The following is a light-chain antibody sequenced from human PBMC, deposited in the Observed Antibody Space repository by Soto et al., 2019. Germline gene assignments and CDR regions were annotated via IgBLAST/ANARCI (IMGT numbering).Light chain of an antibody. V-gene: IGKV3-11*01. Sequence: EIVLTQSPATLSLSPGERATLSCRASQSVSSYLAWYQQKPGQAPRLLIYDASNRATGIPARFSGSGSGTDFTLTISSLEPEDCAVDYCQQRSNWPGFGGGTKVEIK. CDR3: QQRSNWPG. CDR2: DAS. CDR1: QSVSSY. J-gene: IGKJ4*02.